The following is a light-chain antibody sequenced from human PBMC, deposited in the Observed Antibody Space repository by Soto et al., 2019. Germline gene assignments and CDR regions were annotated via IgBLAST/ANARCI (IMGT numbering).Light chain of an antibody. CDR3: QQYKNWPHFT. CDR1: QSVSTK. V-gene: IGKV3-15*01. J-gene: IGKJ3*01. CDR2: GAS. Sequence: EIVMTQSPATLSVSPGERATLSCRASQSVSTKLAWYRHKPGQAPRLLIYGASTRATGIPARFSGSGSGTEFTLTINILQSEDFAVYYCQQYKNWPHFTFGPGTTVDIK.